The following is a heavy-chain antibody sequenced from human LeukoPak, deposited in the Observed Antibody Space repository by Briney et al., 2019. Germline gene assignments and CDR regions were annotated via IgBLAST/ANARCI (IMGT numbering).Heavy chain of an antibody. Sequence: SVKVSCTASGGTFSSYAISWVRQAPGQGLEWMGGIIPIFGTANYAQKFQGRVTITTDESTSTAYMELSSLRSEDTAVYYCARVSRYDFWRGSYYWGQGTLVTVSS. CDR3: ARVSRYDFWRGSYY. V-gene: IGHV1-69*05. CDR1: GGTFSSYA. D-gene: IGHD3-3*01. CDR2: IIPIFGTA. J-gene: IGHJ4*02.